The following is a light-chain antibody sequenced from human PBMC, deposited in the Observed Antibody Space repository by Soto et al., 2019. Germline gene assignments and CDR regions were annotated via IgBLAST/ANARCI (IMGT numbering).Light chain of an antibody. J-gene: IGKJ4*01. Sequence: EIVLTQSPATLSLSPVERATLSCRASQSVSSYLAWYQQKPGQAPRLLIYDASNRATGIPARFSGSGSGTDFTLTITSLEPEDFAVYYCQHRSNWLAFGGGTKVDI. CDR1: QSVSSY. V-gene: IGKV3-11*01. CDR2: DAS. CDR3: QHRSNWLA.